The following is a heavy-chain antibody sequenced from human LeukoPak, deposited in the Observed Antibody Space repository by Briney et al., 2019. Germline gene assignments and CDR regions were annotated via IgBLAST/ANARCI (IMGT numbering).Heavy chain of an antibody. CDR3: ARGVLPGY. CDR2: ISYDGSNK. V-gene: IGHV3-30*03. D-gene: IGHD3-16*01. CDR1: GFTFSSYG. Sequence: GRSLRLSCAASGFTFSSYGMHWVRQAPGKGLEWVAVISYDGSNKYYADSVKGRFTIYRDNSKNTLYLQMNSLRAEDTAVYYCARGVLPGYWGQGTLVTVSS. J-gene: IGHJ4*02.